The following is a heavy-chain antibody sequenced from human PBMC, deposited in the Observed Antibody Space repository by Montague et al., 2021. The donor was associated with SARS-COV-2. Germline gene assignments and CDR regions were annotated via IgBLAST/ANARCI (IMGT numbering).Heavy chain of an antibody. J-gene: IGHJ6*02. CDR1: GDSVPRHSAT. CDR3: TSGSEGNYNVMDV. V-gene: IGHV6-1*01. Sequence: CAISGDSVPRHSATWNRVTQSPSRDLEWPGRTYHRYKWYNDYAVXXRCRVTTNPDTSKNQFSLQLNSVTPEDTALYYCTSGSEGNYNVMDVWGQGTTVTVSS. D-gene: IGHD1-1*01. CDR2: TYHRYKWYN.